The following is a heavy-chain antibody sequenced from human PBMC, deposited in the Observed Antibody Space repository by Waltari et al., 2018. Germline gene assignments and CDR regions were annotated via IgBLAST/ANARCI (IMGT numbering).Heavy chain of an antibody. CDR2: IYHSGST. V-gene: IGHV4-38-2*02. CDR3: ARGSGYYDFWSGAPAYAFDI. Sequence: QVQLQESGPGLVKPSETLSLTCTVSGYSISSGYYWGWIRQPPGKGLEWIGSIYHSGSTYYIPSLKSRVTISVDTSKNQFSLKLSSVTAADTAVYYCARGSGYYDFWSGAPAYAFDIWGQGTMVTVSS. CDR1: GYSISSGYY. D-gene: IGHD3-3*01. J-gene: IGHJ3*02.